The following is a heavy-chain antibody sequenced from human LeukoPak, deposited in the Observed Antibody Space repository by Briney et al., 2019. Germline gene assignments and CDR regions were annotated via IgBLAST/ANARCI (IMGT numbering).Heavy chain of an antibody. CDR3: ARGGALAAAGTGYYHYYGMDV. Sequence: ASVKVSCKTSGYTFTSYGISWVRQAPGQGLEWMGWISGHNDNTKYTQKLQGRVTMTTDTSTSTVYMELRSLRSDDTAVYYCARGGALAAAGTGYYHYYGMDVWGQGTTVTVSS. D-gene: IGHD6-13*01. CDR1: GYTFTSYG. V-gene: IGHV1-18*01. J-gene: IGHJ6*02. CDR2: ISGHNDNT.